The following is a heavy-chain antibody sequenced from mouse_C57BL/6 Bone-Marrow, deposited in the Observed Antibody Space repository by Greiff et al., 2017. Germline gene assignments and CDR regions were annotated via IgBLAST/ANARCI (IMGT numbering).Heavy chain of an antibody. Sequence: DVKLQESGAELVRPGASVKLSCTASGFNIKDYYMHWVKQRPEQGLEWIGRIDPEDGDTEYAPKFQGKATMTADTSSNTAYLQLSSLTSEDTAVYYCTTCGSSYPSDYWGQGTTLTVSS. CDR3: TTCGSSYPSDY. J-gene: IGHJ2*01. CDR1: GFNIKDYY. V-gene: IGHV14-1*01. CDR2: IDPEDGDT. D-gene: IGHD1-1*01.